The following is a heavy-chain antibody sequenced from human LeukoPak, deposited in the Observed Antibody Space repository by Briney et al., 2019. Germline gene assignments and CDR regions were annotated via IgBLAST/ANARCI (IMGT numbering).Heavy chain of an antibody. Sequence: GGSLRLSCAASGITVSGNHMSWVRQAPGKGLEWFSVIYSGSTTYYADSVKGRFTISRDNSKSTMDLQMNSLRPEDAAVYYCARFNYDISAFDHWGQGTLVTVSS. D-gene: IGHD3-22*01. J-gene: IGHJ4*02. V-gene: IGHV3-66*02. CDR3: ARFNYDISAFDH. CDR2: IYSGSTT. CDR1: GITVSGNH.